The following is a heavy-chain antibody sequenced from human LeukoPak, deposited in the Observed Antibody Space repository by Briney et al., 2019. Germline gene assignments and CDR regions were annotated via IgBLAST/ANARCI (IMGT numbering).Heavy chain of an antibody. V-gene: IGHV4-39*01. CDR3: ARRRSLDTDIVVIPATPLYPYYYYMDV. D-gene: IGHD2-2*01. J-gene: IGHJ6*03. CDR2: IYYSGST. CDR1: GGSISSGSYY. Sequence: SETLSLTCTVSGGSISSGSYYWSWIRQPPGKGLEWIGSIYYSGSTYYNPSLKSRVTISVDTSKNQFSLKLSSVTAADTAVYYCARRRSLDTDIVVIPATPLYPYYYYMDVWGKGTTVTISS.